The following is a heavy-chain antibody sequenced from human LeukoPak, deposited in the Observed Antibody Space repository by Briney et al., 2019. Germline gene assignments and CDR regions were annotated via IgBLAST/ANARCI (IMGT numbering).Heavy chain of an antibody. CDR3: ARDSYGDYSFGMDV. CDR2: ISSSGSTI. J-gene: IGHJ6*02. Sequence: GGSLRLSCAASGFTFGGYEMNWVRQAPGKGLEWVSYISSSGSTIYYADSVKGRFTISRDNAKDSLYLQMNSLRAEDTAVYYCARDSYGDYSFGMDVLGQGTTVTVSS. CDR1: GFTFGGYE. V-gene: IGHV3-48*03. D-gene: IGHD4-17*01.